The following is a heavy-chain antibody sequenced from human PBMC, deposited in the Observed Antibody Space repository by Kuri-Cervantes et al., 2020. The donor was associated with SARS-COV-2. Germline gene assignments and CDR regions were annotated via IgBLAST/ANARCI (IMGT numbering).Heavy chain of an antibody. Sequence: GGSLRLSCQGSGYSFTSYWIGWVRQMPGKGLEWMGIIYPGNSDTRYSPSFQGQVTISADKSISTAYLQWSSLKASDTAMYYCARLLGDSDIVGYYYYMDVWGKGTTVTVSS. D-gene: IGHD5-12*01. CDR3: ARLLGDSDIVGYYYYMDV. J-gene: IGHJ6*03. CDR1: GYSFTSYW. CDR2: IYPGNSDT. V-gene: IGHV5-51*01.